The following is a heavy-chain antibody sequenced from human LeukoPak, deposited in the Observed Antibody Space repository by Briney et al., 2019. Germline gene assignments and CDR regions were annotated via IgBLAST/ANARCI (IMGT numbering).Heavy chain of an antibody. D-gene: IGHD2-8*01. CDR2: ISSSSSTI. Sequence: PGGSLRLSCAASGFTFSSYSMNWVRQAPGKGLEWVSYISSSSSTIYYADSVKGRFTISRDNAKNSLYLQMNSLRAEDTAVYYCARDKYADYYYYMDVWGKGTTVTVSS. CDR1: GFTFSSYS. CDR3: ARDKYADYYYYMDV. V-gene: IGHV3-48*01. J-gene: IGHJ6*03.